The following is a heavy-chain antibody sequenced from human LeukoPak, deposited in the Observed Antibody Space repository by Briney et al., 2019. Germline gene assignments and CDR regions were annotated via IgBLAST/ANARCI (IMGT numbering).Heavy chain of an antibody. Sequence: GGSLRLSCAASGFTFSSYAMSWVRQAPGKGREWVSAISGSGGSTYYADSVKGRFPISRDNSKNTLYLQMNSLRAEDTAVYYCAPDVGSHAGYFDYWGQGTLVTVSS. CDR1: GFTFSSYA. J-gene: IGHJ4*02. CDR2: ISGSGGST. CDR3: APDVGSHAGYFDY. V-gene: IGHV3-23*01. D-gene: IGHD1-26*01.